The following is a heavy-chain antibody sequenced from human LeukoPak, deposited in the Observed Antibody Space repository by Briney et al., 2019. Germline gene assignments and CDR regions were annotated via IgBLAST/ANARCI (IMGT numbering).Heavy chain of an antibody. CDR3: AKDNSRYQLLL. J-gene: IGHJ4*02. D-gene: IGHD2-2*01. CDR1: GFTFSSYA. CDR2: INDNGDGT. Sequence: GGSLRLSCAASGFTFSSYAMSWVRQAPGKGLKWVSTINDNGDGTYYADSVKGRFTISRDNSKNTLYLQMNSLRAEDTAVYYCAKDNSRYQLLLWGQGTLVTVSS. V-gene: IGHV3-23*01.